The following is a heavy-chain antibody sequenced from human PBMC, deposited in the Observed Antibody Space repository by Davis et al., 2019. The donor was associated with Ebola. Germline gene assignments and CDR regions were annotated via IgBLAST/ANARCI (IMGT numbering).Heavy chain of an antibody. Sequence: ASVKVSCKVSGYTFTSLGTSWVRQVPGQGLEWLGWINNGNGNRRYAQKFQDRVTMTTDTSTTTVYMELRSLTSDDTGVYYCARGITMVQGVTWFDYWGQGTLVTVSS. CDR2: INNGNGNR. D-gene: IGHD3-10*01. V-gene: IGHV1-18*01. CDR1: GYTFTSLG. J-gene: IGHJ4*02. CDR3: ARGITMVQGVTWFDY.